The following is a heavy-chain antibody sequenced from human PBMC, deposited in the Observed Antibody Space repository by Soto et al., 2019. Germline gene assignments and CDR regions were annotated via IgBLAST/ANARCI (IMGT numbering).Heavy chain of an antibody. V-gene: IGHV3-30*18. CDR1: VFTFSNYG. CDR3: AKDTIFGAAFYYYGMDV. Sequence: RRALLLSCASSVFTFSNYGMDWVGQAPGKGLEWVAVISYDGSNKYYTDSVKGRFTISRDTSKNTLYLQMNSLRAEDTAVYYCAKDTIFGAAFYYYGMDVWGRGTTVTVSS. CDR2: ISYDGSNK. J-gene: IGHJ6*02. D-gene: IGHD3-3*01.